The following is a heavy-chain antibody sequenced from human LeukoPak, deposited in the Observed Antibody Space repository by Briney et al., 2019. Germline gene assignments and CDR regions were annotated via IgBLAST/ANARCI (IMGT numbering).Heavy chain of an antibody. CDR2: ISHSGST. D-gene: IGHD2-15*01. CDR3: ARAPSVLRYCSGGSCFSRGPYYFDY. V-gene: IGHV4-34*01. J-gene: IGHJ4*02. Sequence: SETLSLTCAVYGGSFSGYYLSWIRQPPGKGLEWIGEISHSGSTNYNPSLKSRVTTSVDTSKNQFSLKLSSVTAADTAVYYCARAPSVLRYCSGGSCFSRGPYYFDYWGQGTLVTVSS. CDR1: GGSFSGYY.